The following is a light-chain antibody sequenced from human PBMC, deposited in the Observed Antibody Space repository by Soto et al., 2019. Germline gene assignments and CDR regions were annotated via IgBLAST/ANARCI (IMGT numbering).Light chain of an antibody. V-gene: IGKV3-15*01. Sequence: IVLTQSPCTLSLSPGERATRSCRASQSVSSNLAWYQQKPGQAPRLLIYGASTRATGIPARFSGSGSGTEFTLTIRSLQSEDFAVYYCQQYNNWPETFGQGTKVDIK. CDR2: GAS. CDR3: QQYNNWPET. J-gene: IGKJ1*01. CDR1: QSVSSN.